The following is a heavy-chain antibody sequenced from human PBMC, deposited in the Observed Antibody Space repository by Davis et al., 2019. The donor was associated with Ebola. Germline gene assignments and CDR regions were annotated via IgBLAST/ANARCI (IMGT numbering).Heavy chain of an antibody. J-gene: IGHJ6*02. Sequence: AASVKVSCKASGYTFTSYGISWVRQAPGQGLEWMGWISAYKGNTNYAQKFLGRVTMTTDTSTSTAYMELRSLRSDDTAVYYCATKGVSRQLPDYYYYGLDVWGQGTTVTVSS. D-gene: IGHD1-1*01. CDR2: ISAYKGNT. CDR3: ATKGVSRQLPDYYYYGLDV. CDR1: GYTFTSYG. V-gene: IGHV1-18*01.